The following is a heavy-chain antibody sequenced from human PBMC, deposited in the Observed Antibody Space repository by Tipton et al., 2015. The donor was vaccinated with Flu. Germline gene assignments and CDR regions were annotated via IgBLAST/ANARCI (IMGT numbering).Heavy chain of an antibody. Sequence: TLSLTCTVSGGPISSGDYYWSWLRQPPGKGLEWIGYIYYSGSTYYNPSLKSSVTISVDTSKNQFSLKLSSVTAADTSVYYCASTRTTVPTCGKFSGSWGQGTLVTVSS. J-gene: IGHJ5*02. CDR3: ASTRTTVPTCGKFSGS. CDR2: IYYSGST. D-gene: IGHD4-17*01. V-gene: IGHV4-30-4*01. CDR1: GGPISSGDYY.